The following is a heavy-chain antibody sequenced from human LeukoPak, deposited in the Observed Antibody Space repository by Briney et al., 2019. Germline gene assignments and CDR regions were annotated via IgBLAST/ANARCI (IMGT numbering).Heavy chain of an antibody. CDR3: AGDSGDYDPYYYYYYGMDV. Sequence: ASVKVSCKASGGTFSSYAISWVRQAPGQGLEWMGWISAYNGNTNYAQKLQGRVTMTTDTSTSTAYMELRSLRSDDTAVYYCAGDSGDYDPYYYYYYGMDVWGQGTTVTVSS. CDR2: ISAYNGNT. V-gene: IGHV1-18*01. D-gene: IGHD4-17*01. J-gene: IGHJ6*02. CDR1: GGTFSSYA.